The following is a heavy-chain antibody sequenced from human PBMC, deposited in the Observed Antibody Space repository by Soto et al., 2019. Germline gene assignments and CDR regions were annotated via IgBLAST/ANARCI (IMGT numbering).Heavy chain of an antibody. CDR1: GFTFAKYA. J-gene: IGHJ4*02. Sequence: EMQLLESGGGFVQPGGSLRLSCAASGFTFAKYAMSWVRQAPGKGLEWVSAITASGGSTFYAGSVKRRFTNSRDNSDDTLELQMNNPRVEDTAMYFCAKGWMASVTYSDYWGQGTLVTVSS. CDR3: AKGWMASVTYSDY. V-gene: IGHV3-23*01. CDR2: ITASGGST. D-gene: IGHD4-17*01.